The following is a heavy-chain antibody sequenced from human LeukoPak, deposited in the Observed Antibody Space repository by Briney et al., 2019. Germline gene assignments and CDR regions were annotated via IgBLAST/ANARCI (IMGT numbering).Heavy chain of an antibody. Sequence: ASLKVSCKASGYTFISYGISWVRQAPGQGREWMGWINAYNGNTNYAQKLQGRVTMTTDTSTSTAYMELRSLRSDDTAVYYCARDFYSSSWYGGDYYYGMDVWGQGTTVTVSS. J-gene: IGHJ6*02. V-gene: IGHV1-18*01. D-gene: IGHD6-13*01. CDR1: GYTFISYG. CDR2: INAYNGNT. CDR3: ARDFYSSSWYGGDYYYGMDV.